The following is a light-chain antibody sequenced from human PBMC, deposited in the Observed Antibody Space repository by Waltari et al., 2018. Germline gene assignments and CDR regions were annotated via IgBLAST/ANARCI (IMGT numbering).Light chain of an antibody. CDR2: ADT. CDR3: QSYDSSVTL. CDR1: SSTIGAGYD. Sequence: QSVLTQPPSVSGALGQTITIPCTGGSSTIGAGYDVHWYQQFPGTAPKVVIYADTHRPSGVPDRFSGSKSGNSASLSITGLQAGDEADYYCQSYDSSVTLFGGGTKLTVL. J-gene: IGLJ2*01. V-gene: IGLV1-40*01.